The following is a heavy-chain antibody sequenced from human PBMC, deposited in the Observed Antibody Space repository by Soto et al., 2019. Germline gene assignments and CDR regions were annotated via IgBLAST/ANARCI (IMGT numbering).Heavy chain of an antibody. CDR1: GFTFSNYW. V-gene: IGHV3-7*01. Sequence: GGSLRLSCAGSGFTFSNYWMTWVRQAPGKGLEWVANIKQDGSEKYYVDSVKGRFTISRDNAKNSLYLQMNSLRDEDTAVYYCSAGTFDYWGQGTLVTVSS. D-gene: IGHD1-1*01. J-gene: IGHJ4*02. CDR3: SAGTFDY. CDR2: IKQDGSEK.